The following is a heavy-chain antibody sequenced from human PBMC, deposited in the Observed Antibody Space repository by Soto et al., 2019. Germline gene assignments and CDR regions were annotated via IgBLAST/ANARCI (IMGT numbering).Heavy chain of an antibody. J-gene: IGHJ5*02. CDR3: ARDFFDSSDYTTHWFDP. CDR1: GDSISNSRFY. V-gene: IGHV4-39*01. CDR2: IYHTGNA. D-gene: IGHD3-22*01. Sequence: PSETLSLTCSVSGDSISNSRFYWAWIRQPPGEGLEWIGSIYHTGNAYYNPSLKSRVTISVDTSKNQFSLKLTSVTAADAALYYCARDFFDSSDYTTHWFDPWGQVTLVSVS.